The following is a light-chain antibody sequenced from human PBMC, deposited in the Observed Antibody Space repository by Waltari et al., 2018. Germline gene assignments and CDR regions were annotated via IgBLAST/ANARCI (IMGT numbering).Light chain of an antibody. CDR3: YSAADNNVF. CDR1: ILAKTY. CDR2: KDI. J-gene: IGLJ2*01. Sequence: SYELTQPSSVSVSPGQTARITCSGDILAKTYARWFQQKPGQAPILIIHKDIERPSGIYERFLGASSGTTVTLAISGAQPEDEADYYCYSAADNNVFFGGGTKLTVL. V-gene: IGLV3-27*01.